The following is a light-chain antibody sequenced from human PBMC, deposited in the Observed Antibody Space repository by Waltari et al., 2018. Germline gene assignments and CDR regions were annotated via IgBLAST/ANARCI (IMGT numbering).Light chain of an antibody. Sequence: QTVVTQEPSLSVSPGGTVTLTCALTSGSVSTTSYATWYQQTPGQPPRTCVDKGSSRSSGVPDRFSGSILGNKAALTITGAQADDESNYYCSLYMGSGIWVFGGGTKLTVL. J-gene: IGLJ3*02. V-gene: IGLV8-61*01. CDR2: KGS. CDR1: SGSVSTTSY. CDR3: SLYMGSGIWV.